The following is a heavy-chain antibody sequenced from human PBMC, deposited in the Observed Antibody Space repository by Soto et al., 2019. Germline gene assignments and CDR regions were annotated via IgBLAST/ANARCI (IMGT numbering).Heavy chain of an antibody. CDR1: CVSISSSTFH. J-gene: IGHJ5*02. D-gene: IGHD6-13*01. CDR2: IYYSGST. V-gene: IGHV4-39*01. CDR3: ARRERAAGTDWWFDP. Sequence: SDTLSLTCPASCVSISSSTFHWGWIRQPPGKWLEWIGSIYYSGSTYYSPSLKSRVIISVDTSKDQFSLKLSSVTAADTAVYYCARRERAAGTDWWFDPWGQGTLVS.